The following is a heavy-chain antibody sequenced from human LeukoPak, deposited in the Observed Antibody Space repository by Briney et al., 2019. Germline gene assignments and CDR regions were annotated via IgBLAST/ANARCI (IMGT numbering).Heavy chain of an antibody. CDR1: GFTFSSHS. J-gene: IGHJ4*02. CDR2: ISYDGNAK. CDR3: ARERQNHSGNYFDC. V-gene: IGHV3-30-3*01. D-gene: IGHD1-26*01. Sequence: GGSLRLSCAASGFTFSSHSMHWVRQAPGRGLEWVAVISYDGNAKNHADSVKGRFTISRDNSKNTLFLQMNSPRADDTAVYYCARERQNHSGNYFDCWGQGTLVTVSS.